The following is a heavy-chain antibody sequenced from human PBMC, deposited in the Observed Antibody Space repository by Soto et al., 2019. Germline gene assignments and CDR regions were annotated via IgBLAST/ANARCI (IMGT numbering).Heavy chain of an antibody. V-gene: IGHV4-30-2*01. CDR1: GGSISSGGYF. Sequence: QLQLQESGSRLVMPSQTLSLTCAVSGGSISSGGYFWSWIRQPPGKGLEWIGYSFHSGTTSYNPPLKSRVIISVDRSKNQFSLQLSSVTTADTAVYYCARGDAGYYGMDVWGQGTMVTVSS. CDR2: SFHSGTT. CDR3: ARGDAGYYGMDV. J-gene: IGHJ6*02.